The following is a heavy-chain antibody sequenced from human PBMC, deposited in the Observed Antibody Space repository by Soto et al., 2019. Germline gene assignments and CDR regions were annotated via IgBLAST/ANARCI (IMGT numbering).Heavy chain of an antibody. V-gene: IGHV1-69*04. Sequence: QVQLVQSGAELKKPGSSVNVSCQASGDTFTTYTISWVRQAPGQGPEWMGRIIPNLGITNYAKKFQGRIAIIADKSANIVYMELRSLKYDDTAVYRCAIVHRYSGSQAVDSWGQGTLVTVSS. D-gene: IGHD1-26*01. CDR3: AIVHRYSGSQAVDS. J-gene: IGHJ5*01. CDR1: GDTFTTYT. CDR2: IIPNLGIT.